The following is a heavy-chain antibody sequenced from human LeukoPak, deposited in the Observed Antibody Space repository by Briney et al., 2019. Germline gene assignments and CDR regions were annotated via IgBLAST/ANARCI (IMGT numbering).Heavy chain of an antibody. CDR2: IWYDGSHK. CDR3: AKDRRSDFVGYFDY. Sequence: PGGSLRLSCVVSGFTFSRFGMHWVRQAPGKGLEWVAYIWYDGSHKYYTDSVKGRFTISRDNSKNTLYLQDNSLRVEDTAVYYCAKDRRSDFVGYFDYWGQGTLVTVSS. V-gene: IGHV3-30*02. D-gene: IGHD4-23*01. CDR1: GFTFSRFG. J-gene: IGHJ4*02.